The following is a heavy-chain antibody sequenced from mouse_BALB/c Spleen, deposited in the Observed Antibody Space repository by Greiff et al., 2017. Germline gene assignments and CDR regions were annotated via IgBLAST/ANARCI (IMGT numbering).Heavy chain of an antibody. CDR2: IYPGDGDT. Sequence: VKLQESGAELARPGASVKLSCKASGYTFTSYWMQWVKQRPGQGLEWIGAIYPGDGDTRYTQKFKGKATLTADKSSSTAYMQLSSLASEDSAVYYCARRDGYWYFDVWGAGTTVTVSS. CDR1: GYTFTSYW. CDR3: ARRDGYWYFDV. V-gene: IGHV1-87*01. J-gene: IGHJ1*01. D-gene: IGHD3-3*01.